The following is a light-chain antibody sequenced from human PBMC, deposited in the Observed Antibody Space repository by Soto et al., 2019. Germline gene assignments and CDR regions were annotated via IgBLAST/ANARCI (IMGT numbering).Light chain of an antibody. CDR3: PQYHTWPPSTT. J-gene: IGKJ5*01. CDR1: QTVSSH. CDR2: HSS. Sequence: EVIMTQSPATLSVSPGERATLSCRASQTVSSHLAWYQHKNGQAPRLLIYHSSIRATGIPARFSGSGSGTEFILTISSLQSEDFAVYYCPQYHTWPPSTTFGQGTRLEIK. V-gene: IGKV3D-15*01.